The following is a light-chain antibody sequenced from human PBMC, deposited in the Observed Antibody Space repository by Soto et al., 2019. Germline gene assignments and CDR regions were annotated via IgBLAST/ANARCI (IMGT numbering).Light chain of an antibody. CDR3: QQYKNWPPIT. V-gene: IGKV1-8*01. Sequence: AIRMTQSPSSFSASTGDRVTITCRASQGISSYLAWYQQEPGKAPKLLIYAASTLQSGVPSRFSGSGSGTEFTLTISSLQSEDFAVYFCQQYKNWPPITFGQGTRLEIK. CDR1: QGISSY. J-gene: IGKJ5*01. CDR2: AAS.